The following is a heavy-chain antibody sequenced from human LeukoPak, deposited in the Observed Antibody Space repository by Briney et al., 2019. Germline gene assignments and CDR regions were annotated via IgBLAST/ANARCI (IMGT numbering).Heavy chain of an antibody. D-gene: IGHD3-10*01. Sequence: GGSLRLSCAASGFTFSSYSMNWVRQAPGKGLEWVSSISSSSSYIYYADSVKGRFTISRDNAKNSLYLQMNCLRAEDTAVYYCARDLKSGSVAFDIWGQGTMVTVSS. CDR3: ARDLKSGSVAFDI. CDR2: ISSSSSYI. J-gene: IGHJ3*02. CDR1: GFTFSSYS. V-gene: IGHV3-21*01.